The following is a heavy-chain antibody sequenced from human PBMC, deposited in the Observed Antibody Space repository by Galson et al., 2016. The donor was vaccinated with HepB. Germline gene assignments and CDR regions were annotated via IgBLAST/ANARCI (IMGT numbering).Heavy chain of an antibody. CDR2: INNAGHT. V-gene: IGHV3-23*01. CDR3: AKDALIARGGHFDP. J-gene: IGHJ5*02. D-gene: IGHD3-16*01. CDR1: GFTFRNFA. Sequence: SLRLSCAASGFTFRNFAMNWVRQAPGKGLEWVSGINNAGHTFYADSVKGRFTISRDNHKNTVYLQMNSMRVEDTAQYYCAKDALIARGGHFDPWGQGTLVTVSS.